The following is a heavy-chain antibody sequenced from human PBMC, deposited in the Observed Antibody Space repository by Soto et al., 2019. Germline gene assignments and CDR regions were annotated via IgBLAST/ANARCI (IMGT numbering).Heavy chain of an antibody. D-gene: IGHD1-26*01. CDR3: ARSIVGDINSWFDP. CDR1: GGTFSSYA. J-gene: IGHJ5*02. Sequence: SVKVYFKACGGTFSSYAMSCVRRAPGQGLEWMGGMIPIFGTANYAQKFQGRVTITADESTSTAYMELSSLRSEDTAVYYCARSIVGDINSWFDPWGQGTLVTVSS. V-gene: IGHV1-69*13. CDR2: MIPIFGTA.